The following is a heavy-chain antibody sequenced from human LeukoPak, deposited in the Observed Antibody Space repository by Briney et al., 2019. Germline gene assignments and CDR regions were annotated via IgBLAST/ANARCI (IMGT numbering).Heavy chain of an antibody. CDR2: IYVADSDT. CDR3: ASALYYSSAFYDY. D-gene: IGHD3-22*01. CDR1: GHSFTSSW. Sequence: GESLKISCQVSGHSFTSSWVGWVRQMPGKGLEWMGIIYVADSDTKYSPSFEGQVTLSADKSIRTAYLQWSSLKASDTAMYYCASALYYSSAFYDYWGQGTLVTVSS. V-gene: IGHV5-51*01. J-gene: IGHJ4*02.